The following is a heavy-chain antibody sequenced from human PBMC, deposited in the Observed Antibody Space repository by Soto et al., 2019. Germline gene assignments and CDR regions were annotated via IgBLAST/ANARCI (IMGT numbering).Heavy chain of an antibody. D-gene: IGHD2-21*02. CDR3: ARELYCGGDCLGVSLDY. J-gene: IGHJ4*02. CDR2: ISYDGSNK. CDR1: GFTFSSYA. V-gene: IGHV3-30-3*01. Sequence: QVQLVESGGGVVQPGRSLRLSCAASGFTFSSYAMHWVRQAPGKGLEWVAVISYDGSNKYYADSVKGRFTISRDNSXNXLYLQMNSLRAEDTAVYYCARELYCGGDCLGVSLDYWGQGTLVTVSS.